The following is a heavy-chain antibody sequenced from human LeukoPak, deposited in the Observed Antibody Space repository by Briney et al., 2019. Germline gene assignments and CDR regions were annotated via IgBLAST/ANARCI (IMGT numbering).Heavy chain of an antibody. CDR3: ARARNIVLMVYAMEY. J-gene: IGHJ4*02. CDR2: IKQDGSEK. V-gene: IGHV3-7*01. Sequence: PGGSLRLSCAASGFTFSSYWMSWVRQAPGKGLEWVANIKQDGSEKYYVDSVKGRFTISRDNAKNSLYLQMNSLRAEDTAVYYCARARNIVLMVYAMEYWGQGTLVTASS. D-gene: IGHD2-8*01. CDR1: GFTFSSYW.